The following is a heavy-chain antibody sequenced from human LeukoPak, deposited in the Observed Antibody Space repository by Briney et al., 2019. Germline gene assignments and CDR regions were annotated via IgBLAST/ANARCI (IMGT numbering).Heavy chain of an antibody. J-gene: IGHJ6*02. Sequence: GASVKVSCKASGYTFTGYYMHWVRQAPGQRLEWMGWINAGNGNTKYSQKFQGRVTITRDTSASTAYMELSSLRSEDTAVYYCARDQYSSSWYYYYYGMDVWGQGTTVTVSS. CDR3: ARDQYSSSWYYYYYGMDV. CDR2: INAGNGNT. D-gene: IGHD6-13*01. CDR1: GYTFTGYY. V-gene: IGHV1-3*01.